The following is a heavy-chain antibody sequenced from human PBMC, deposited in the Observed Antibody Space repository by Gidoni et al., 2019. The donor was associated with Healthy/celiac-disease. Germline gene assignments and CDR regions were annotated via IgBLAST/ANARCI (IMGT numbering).Heavy chain of an antibody. J-gene: IGHJ6*02. Sequence: QVQLVESGGGVVQPGRSLRLSCAASGFTFSSYGMHRVRQAPGKGLEWVAVIWYDGSNKYYADSVKGRFTISRDNSKNTLYLQMNSLRAEDTAVYYCARGPPLYGDYTPPYYYGMDVWGQGTTVTVSS. CDR2: IWYDGSNK. CDR3: ARGPPLYGDYTPPYYYGMDV. V-gene: IGHV3-33*01. CDR1: GFTFSSYG. D-gene: IGHD4-17*01.